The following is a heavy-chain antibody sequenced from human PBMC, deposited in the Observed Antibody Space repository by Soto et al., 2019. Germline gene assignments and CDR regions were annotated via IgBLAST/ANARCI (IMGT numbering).Heavy chain of an antibody. Sequence: PSETLALTCAVSGGSISSGGYSWSWIRQPPGKGLEWIGYIYHSGSTYYNPSLKSRVTISVDRSKNQFSLKLSSVTAADTAVYYCASVSFYYYYDMHVWGQGTTVKVS. CDR2: IYHSGST. CDR1: GGSISSGGYS. V-gene: IGHV4-30-2*01. J-gene: IGHJ6*02. CDR3: ASVSFYYYYDMHV.